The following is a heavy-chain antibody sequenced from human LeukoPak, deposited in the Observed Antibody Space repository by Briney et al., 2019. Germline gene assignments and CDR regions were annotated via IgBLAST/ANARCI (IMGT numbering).Heavy chain of an antibody. D-gene: IGHD3-10*01. CDR1: GFTFSSYG. V-gene: IGHV3-30*03. J-gene: IGHJ5*02. CDR3: ARDTLIYGSGVNWVDP. Sequence: GGSLRLSCAASGFTFSSYGMHWVRQAPGKGLEWVAVISYDGSNKYYADSVKGRFTISRDNSKNTLYLQMNSLRAEDTAVYYCARDTLIYGSGVNWVDPWGQGTLVTVSS. CDR2: ISYDGSNK.